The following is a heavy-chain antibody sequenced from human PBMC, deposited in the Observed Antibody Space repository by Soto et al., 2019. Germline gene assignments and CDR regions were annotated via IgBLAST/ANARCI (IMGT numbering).Heavy chain of an antibody. D-gene: IGHD3-22*01. CDR1: AYTFTGYY. V-gene: IGHV1-2*02. J-gene: IGHJ4*02. Sequence: ASVKVSCKASAYTFTGYYMHWVRQAPGQGLEWMGWINPNSGGTNYAQKFQGRVTMTRDTSISTAYMELSRLRSDDTAVYYCARDRYDSTAPTDYWGQGTLVTVSS. CDR3: ARDRYDSTAPTDY. CDR2: INPNSGGT.